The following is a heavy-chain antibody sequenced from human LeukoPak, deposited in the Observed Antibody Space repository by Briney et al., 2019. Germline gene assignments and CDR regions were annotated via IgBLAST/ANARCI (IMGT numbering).Heavy chain of an antibody. CDR3: PRSLGYCSGGHCYYALHI. D-gene: IGHD2-15*01. V-gene: IGHV3-21*04. CDR1: GFTFRSYS. J-gene: IGHJ3*02. CDR2: ISGSSTYI. Sequence: GGSLRLSCVASGFTFRSYSMNWVRQAPGKGLEWVSYISGSSTYIYYVDSLKGRFTISRDNARNSLYLQMNSLRADDTAVYYCPRSLGYCSGGHCYYALHIWGQGTMVTVSS.